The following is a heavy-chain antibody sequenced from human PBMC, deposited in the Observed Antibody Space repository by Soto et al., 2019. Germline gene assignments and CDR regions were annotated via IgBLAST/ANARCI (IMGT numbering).Heavy chain of an antibody. D-gene: IGHD6-6*01. J-gene: IGHJ6*03. CDR2: MNPNSGNT. V-gene: IGHV1-8*01. Sequence: QVQLVQSGAEVKKPGASVKVSCKASGYTFTSYDINWVRQATGRGLEWMGWMNPNSGNTGYAQKLKGRVTMTRNTSISTAYMELSSLRSEDTAVYYCARSLAARRGYYYYMDVWGKGTTVTVSS. CDR1: GYTFTSYD. CDR3: ARSLAARRGYYYYMDV.